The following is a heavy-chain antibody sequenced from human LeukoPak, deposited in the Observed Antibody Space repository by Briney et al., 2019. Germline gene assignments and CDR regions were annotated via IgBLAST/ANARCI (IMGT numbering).Heavy chain of an antibody. CDR2: TFYNGNT. D-gene: IGHD1-14*01. J-gene: IGHJ4*02. V-gene: IGHV4-59*08. CDR1: VGSISSYY. Sequence: SETLSLTCTVSVGSISSYYWSSIPHPPRERLGWIGYTFYNGNTKFNPSLKSRVTISLDSAKNQFSLKLSSVTAADTAVYYCARHIYRTFYFDYWGQGALVTVSS. CDR3: ARHIYRTFYFDY.